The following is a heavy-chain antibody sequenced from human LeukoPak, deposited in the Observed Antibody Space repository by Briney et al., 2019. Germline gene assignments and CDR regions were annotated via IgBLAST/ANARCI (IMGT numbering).Heavy chain of an antibody. CDR3: ARSGYTTGWYIWYLDL. D-gene: IGHD6-19*01. Sequence: GGSLRLSCAASGFTFSSYGMHWVRQAPGKGLEWVAFIRYDGSNKYYADSVKGRFTISRDNSKNTLYLQMNSLRAEDTAVYYCARSGYTTGWYIWYLDLWGRGTLVTVSS. V-gene: IGHV3-30*02. J-gene: IGHJ2*01. CDR2: IRYDGSNK. CDR1: GFTFSSYG.